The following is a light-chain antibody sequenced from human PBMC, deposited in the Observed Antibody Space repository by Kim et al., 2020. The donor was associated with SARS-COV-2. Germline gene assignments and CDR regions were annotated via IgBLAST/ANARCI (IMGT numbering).Light chain of an antibody. Sequence: GQSVTSSCTGTSIYVGGYNYVSWYQQHPGEAPKLMIYEVTKRPSGVPDRFSGSKSGNTASLTVSGLQVEDEGDYYCGSFGGRHNVVFGGGTQLTVL. J-gene: IGLJ2*01. CDR3: GSFGGRHNVV. CDR1: SIYVGGYNY. CDR2: EVT. V-gene: IGLV2-8*01.